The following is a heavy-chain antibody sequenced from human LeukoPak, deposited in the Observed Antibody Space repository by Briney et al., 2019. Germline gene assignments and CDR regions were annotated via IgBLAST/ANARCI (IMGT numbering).Heavy chain of an antibody. CDR3: ATSIVGLTYDEHFQH. CDR1: GFTVSNNY. D-gene: IGHD1-26*01. Sequence: PGGSLRLSCAASGFTVSNNYMSWARQAPGKGLEWVSVIFNGGSTYYADSVKGRFTISRDNSKNTLYLQMNSLRAEDTAVYYCATSIVGLTYDEHFQHWGQGTLVTVSS. CDR2: IFNGGST. J-gene: IGHJ1*01. V-gene: IGHV3-53*01.